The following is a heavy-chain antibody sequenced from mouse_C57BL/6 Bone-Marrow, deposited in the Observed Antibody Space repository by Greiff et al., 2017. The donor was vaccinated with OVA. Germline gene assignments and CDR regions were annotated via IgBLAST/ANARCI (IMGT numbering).Heavy chain of an antibody. Sequence: QVQLQQPGAELVKPGASVKLSCKASGYTFTSYWMQWVKQRPGQGLEWIGEIDPSDSYTNYNQKFKGKATLTVDTSSSTAYMQLSSLTSEDSAVYYCARSWLRLYYLDDWGQGTTLTVSS. V-gene: IGHV1-50*01. J-gene: IGHJ2*01. CDR1: GYTFTSYW. CDR2: IDPSDSYT. CDR3: ARSWLRLYYLDD. D-gene: IGHD2-2*01.